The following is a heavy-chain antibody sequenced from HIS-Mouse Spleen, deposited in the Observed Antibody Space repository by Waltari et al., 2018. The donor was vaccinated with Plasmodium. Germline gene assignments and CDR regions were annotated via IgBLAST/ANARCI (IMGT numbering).Heavy chain of an antibody. J-gene: IGHJ4*02. D-gene: IGHD6-6*01. CDR1: GFTFSSYS. Sequence: EVQLVESGGGLVKPGGSLRLSCAASGFTFSSYSMNWVRQAPGKGMEGVSSVRSSSSDIYYEDSVKGRCTSSRDNAKNSLYLQMNSLRAEDTAVYYCASTRDSSSSGDYWGQGTLVTVSS. V-gene: IGHV3-21*01. CDR2: VRSSSSDI. CDR3: ASTRDSSSSGDY.